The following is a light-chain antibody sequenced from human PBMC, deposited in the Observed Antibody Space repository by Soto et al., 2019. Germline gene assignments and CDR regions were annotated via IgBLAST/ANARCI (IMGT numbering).Light chain of an antibody. Sequence: DIQLTQSPSFLSASVGDRVTMTCRASLGISGYLAWYQQKPGKVPRLLIYSASSLQSGVPSRFSGSGSGTEFTLTISSLRPEDFASYYCQQLDRYPFTFGGGTKVDIK. V-gene: IGKV1-9*01. CDR2: SAS. J-gene: IGKJ4*01. CDR1: LGISGY. CDR3: QQLDRYPFT.